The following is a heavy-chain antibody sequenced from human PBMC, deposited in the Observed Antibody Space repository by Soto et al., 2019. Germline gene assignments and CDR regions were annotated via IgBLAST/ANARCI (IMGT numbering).Heavy chain of an antibody. CDR2: INHSGST. CDR3: ARDKITGLFDY. D-gene: IGHD2-8*02. V-gene: IGHV4-30-2*01. CDR1: GGSISSGGYS. Sequence: SETLSLTCAVSGGSISSGGYSWSWIRQPPGKGLEWIGYINHSGSTNYSPSLQSRVTISVDTSKNQFSLKLTSVTAADTAVYYCARDKITGLFDYWGQGTLVTVSS. J-gene: IGHJ4*02.